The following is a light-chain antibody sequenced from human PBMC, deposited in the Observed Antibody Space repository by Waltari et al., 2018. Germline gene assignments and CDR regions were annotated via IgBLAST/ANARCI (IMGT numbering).Light chain of an antibody. Sequence: EIKMTPSPSTMTAYVGDRVTITCRDSQSIISRLACYQQKPGKAPKILIYDAASLDSGVPSTFIGSGSGTEFTLTISSLQPDDFATYYCQQYNSYSPVTFGQGTKLEIK. CDR3: QQYNSYSPVT. V-gene: IGKV1-5*01. J-gene: IGKJ2*01. CDR2: DAA. CDR1: QSIISR.